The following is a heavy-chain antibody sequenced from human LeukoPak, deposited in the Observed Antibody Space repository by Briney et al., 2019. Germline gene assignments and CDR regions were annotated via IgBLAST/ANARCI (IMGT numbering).Heavy chain of an antibody. J-gene: IGHJ4*02. CDR2: IYYSKHT. V-gene: IGHV4-39*01. D-gene: IGHD5-18*01. Sequence: SETLSLTCTVSGGSISSSSAYWGWIRQPPGKRLEWIGSIYYSKHTYYNPSLKSRVTISADTSKNQFSLTLGSVSATDTAVYYCVSPRGFSYGYFDYWGQGTLVTVSS. CDR3: VSPRGFSYGYFDY. CDR1: GGSISSSSAY.